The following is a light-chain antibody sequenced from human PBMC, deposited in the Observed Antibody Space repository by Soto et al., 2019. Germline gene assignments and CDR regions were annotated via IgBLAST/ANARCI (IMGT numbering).Light chain of an antibody. CDR3: QQYGSSPYN. Sequence: EIVLTQSPGTLSLSPGERATLSCRASQSVSSSYLAWYQQKPGQAPRFLIYGASSRATGIPDRFSGSGSGTDFTLTISRLEPEDFAVYYCQQYGSSPYNFGQGTKLEIK. J-gene: IGKJ2*01. CDR2: GAS. CDR1: QSVSSSY. V-gene: IGKV3-20*01.